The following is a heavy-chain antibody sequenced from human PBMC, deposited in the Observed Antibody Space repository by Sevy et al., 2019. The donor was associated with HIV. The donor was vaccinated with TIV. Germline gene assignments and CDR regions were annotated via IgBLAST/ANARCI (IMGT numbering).Heavy chain of an antibody. CDR2: INQDGSQK. CDR1: GFTFSTYW. V-gene: IGHV3-7*01. J-gene: IGHJ4*02. D-gene: IGHD3-9*01. Sequence: GGSLRLSCGASGFTFSTYWMSGVRQAPWKGLEWVANINQDGSQKYYVDSVKGRFTISKDNAKNSLYLQMSSLRAEDTAVYYCAREFDGGPDYWGQGTLVTVSS. CDR3: AREFDGGPDY.